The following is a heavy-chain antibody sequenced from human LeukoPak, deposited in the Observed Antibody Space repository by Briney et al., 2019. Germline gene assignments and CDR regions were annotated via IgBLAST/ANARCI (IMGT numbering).Heavy chain of an antibody. V-gene: IGHV3-7*01. J-gene: IGHJ4*02. CDR3: ARIGYYYDSSGYYTYYFDY. CDR2: IKQDGSEK. Sequence: GGSLRLSCAASGFTFSSYSMNWVRQAPGKGLEWVANIKQDGSEKYYVDSVKGRFTISRDNAKNSLYLQMNSLRAEDTAVYYCARIGYYYDSSGYYTYYFDYWGQGALVTVSS. CDR1: GFTFSSYS. D-gene: IGHD3-22*01.